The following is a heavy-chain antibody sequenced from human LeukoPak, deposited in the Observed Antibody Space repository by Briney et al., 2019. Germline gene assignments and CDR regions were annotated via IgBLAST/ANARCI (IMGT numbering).Heavy chain of an antibody. CDR2: IKQDGSEK. D-gene: IGHD3-22*01. CDR3: ARSSGYYYDIFDY. J-gene: IGHJ4*02. Sequence: GSLRLSCAASGFTFSSYWMSWVRQAPGKGLEWVANIKQDGSEKYYVDSVKGRFTISKDNAKNSLYLQMNSLRAEDTAVYYCARSSGYYYDIFDYWGQGTLVTVSS. CDR1: GFTFSSYW. V-gene: IGHV3-7*01.